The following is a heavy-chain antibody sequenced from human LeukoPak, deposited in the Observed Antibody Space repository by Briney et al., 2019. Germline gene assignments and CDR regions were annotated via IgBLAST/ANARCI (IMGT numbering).Heavy chain of an antibody. V-gene: IGHV4-61*02. J-gene: IGHJ4*02. Sequence: SETLSLTCTVSGGSISSGSYYWSWIRQPAGKGLEWIGRIYTSGSTNYNPSLKSRVTISVDTSKNQFSLKLSSVTAADTAVYYCAREVDSSGYNAFDYWGQGTLVTVSS. CDR2: IYTSGST. CDR1: GGSISSGSYY. CDR3: AREVDSSGYNAFDY. D-gene: IGHD3-22*01.